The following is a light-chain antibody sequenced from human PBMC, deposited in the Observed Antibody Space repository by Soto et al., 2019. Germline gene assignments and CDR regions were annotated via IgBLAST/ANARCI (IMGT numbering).Light chain of an antibody. J-gene: IGLJ1*01. Sequence: QSVLTQPASVSGSPGQSITISGTGTSSDVGSYNLVSWYQQHPGKAPKLMIYEGSKRPSGVSNRFSGSKSGNTASLTISGLQAEDEADYYCCSYAGSKVFGTGTKLTVL. V-gene: IGLV2-23*01. CDR1: SSDVGSYNL. CDR2: EGS. CDR3: CSYAGSKV.